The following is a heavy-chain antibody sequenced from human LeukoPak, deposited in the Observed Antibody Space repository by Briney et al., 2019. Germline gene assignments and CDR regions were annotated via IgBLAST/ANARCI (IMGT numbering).Heavy chain of an antibody. D-gene: IGHD3-10*01. CDR3: ASGPNRALI. Sequence: SETLSLTCAVYGGSFSGYYWSSIRQTPGKGLEWIGEIDYSGRTNYNPSLKSRVTISVDTSKNQFSLTLSSLTASAPAVYYCASGPNRALIWGQGTLVSVSS. CDR2: IDYSGRT. J-gene: IGHJ1*01. V-gene: IGHV4-34*01. CDR1: GGSFSGYY.